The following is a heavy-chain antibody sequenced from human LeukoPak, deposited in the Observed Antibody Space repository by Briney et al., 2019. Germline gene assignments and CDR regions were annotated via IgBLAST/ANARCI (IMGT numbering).Heavy chain of an antibody. CDR2: IYYSGST. Sequence: PSETLSLTCTVSGRSISSYCWSWIRQPPGKGLEWIGYIYYSGSTNYNPSLKSRVTIAQDRSQNQFSLKLSSVTAADTAVYYCARNDGDIWGQGTMVTVSS. CDR3: ARNDGDI. V-gene: IGHV4-59*08. J-gene: IGHJ3*02. CDR1: GRSISSYC. D-gene: IGHD3-16*01.